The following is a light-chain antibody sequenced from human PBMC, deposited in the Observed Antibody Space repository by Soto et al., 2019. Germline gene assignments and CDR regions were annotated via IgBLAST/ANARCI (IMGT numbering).Light chain of an antibody. J-gene: IGKJ4*01. CDR1: QSVSSY. Sequence: EIVLSQSPATLSLSPGERATLSCRASQSVSSYLAWYQQKPGQAPRLLIYGASTRATGVPARFSGSRSGAEFTLTISSLQSEDFAVYYCQHYVNWPLTFGGGTNVDIK. CDR2: GAS. CDR3: QHYVNWPLT. V-gene: IGKV3-15*01.